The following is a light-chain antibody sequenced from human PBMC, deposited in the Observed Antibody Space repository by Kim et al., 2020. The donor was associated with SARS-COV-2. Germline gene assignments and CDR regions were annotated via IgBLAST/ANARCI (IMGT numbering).Light chain of an antibody. CDR3: AAWDDGLSGWV. V-gene: IGLV1-47*01. Sequence: CSGRSSHSGIKNVYWYERFPGTSPKHLIYGSNQRPSVVPQRPSGCPYRFSGSKSGTSASLAISGLRSEDDADYYCAAWDDGLSGWVFGGGTQLTVL. J-gene: IGLJ3*02. CDR2: GSN. CDR1: SSHSGIKN.